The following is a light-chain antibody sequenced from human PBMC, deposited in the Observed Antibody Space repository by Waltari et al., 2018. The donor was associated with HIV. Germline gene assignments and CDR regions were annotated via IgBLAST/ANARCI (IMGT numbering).Light chain of an antibody. J-gene: IGLJ1*01. Sequence: SSELTQDPAVSVALGQTVTITCQGDNLGTYYARWYQQKPGQAPVLVSYGKNRRPSEIPDRFSSSASRNTASLIITGAQAEDEAEYYCKTRDRSGNLYVFGTGTTVTVL. V-gene: IGLV3-19*01. CDR3: KTRDRSGNLYV. CDR1: NLGTYY. CDR2: GKN.